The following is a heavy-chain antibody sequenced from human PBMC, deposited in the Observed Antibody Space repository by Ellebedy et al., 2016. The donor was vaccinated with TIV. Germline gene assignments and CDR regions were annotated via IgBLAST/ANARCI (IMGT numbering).Heavy chain of an antibody. CDR1: GFTSSSHY. J-gene: IGHJ2*01. CDR3: ARGSGSYANWYFDL. D-gene: IGHD3-10*01. CDR2: MKSDDYGM. V-gene: IGHV3-74*01. Sequence: GESLKISXVASGFTSSSHYMHWVRQAPGKGLVWLSRMKSDDYGMSYADSVKGRFTISRDTVNNILYLQMNSLRVEDTAVYYCARGSGSYANWYFDLWGRGTLVTVSS.